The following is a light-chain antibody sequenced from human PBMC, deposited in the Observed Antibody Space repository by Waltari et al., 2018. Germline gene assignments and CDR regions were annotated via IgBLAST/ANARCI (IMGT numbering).Light chain of an antibody. CDR3: QQYNQWPPIT. Sequence: VMTQSPDTLSVSPGERVTLSCRASQSVGSDLAWYQQKPGQAPRLLIYGASTRATGIPARFSGSGSGTEFTLTISSLQSEDLGVYYCQQYNQWPPITFGPGTKVEVK. V-gene: IGKV3-15*01. J-gene: IGKJ3*01. CDR1: QSVGSD. CDR2: GAS.